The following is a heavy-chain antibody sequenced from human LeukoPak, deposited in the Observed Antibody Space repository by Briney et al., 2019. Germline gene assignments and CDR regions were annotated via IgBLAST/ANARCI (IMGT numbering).Heavy chain of an antibody. Sequence: GESLKISCKGSGYSFTSYWIGWVRQMPGKGLEWMGIIYPGDSDTRYSPSFQGQVTISADKSISTAYLQWSSLKASDTAMYYCAIQVIAVAGRGSAFDIGGQGTMVTVSS. CDR3: AIQVIAVAGRGSAFDI. CDR2: IYPGDSDT. J-gene: IGHJ3*02. D-gene: IGHD6-19*01. CDR1: GYSFTSYW. V-gene: IGHV5-51*01.